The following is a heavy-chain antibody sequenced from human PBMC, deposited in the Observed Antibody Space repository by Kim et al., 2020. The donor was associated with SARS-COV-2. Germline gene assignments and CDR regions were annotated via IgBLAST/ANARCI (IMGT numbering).Heavy chain of an antibody. D-gene: IGHD1-26*01. J-gene: IGHJ4*02. CDR1: GFTFSSYA. CDR2: ISYDGSNK. CDR3: ARDQSGSYFRGPNCFDY. V-gene: IGHV3-30*04. Sequence: GGSLRLSCAASGFTFSSYAMHWVRQAPGKGLEWVAVISYDGSNKYYADSVKGRFTISRDNSKNTLYLQMNSLRAEDTAVYYCARDQSGSYFRGPNCFDYWGQGTLVTVSS.